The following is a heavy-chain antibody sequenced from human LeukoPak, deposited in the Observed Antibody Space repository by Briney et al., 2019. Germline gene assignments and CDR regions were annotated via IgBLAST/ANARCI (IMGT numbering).Heavy chain of an antibody. Sequence: ASVKVSCKASGYTFSTYYMHWVRQAPGQGLEWMGIINPSSSTPAYAQKFQGRVTMTRDTSTSTVYLELSSLRSDDTAVYYCARSFRNDQFDYWGQGTLVTVSS. J-gene: IGHJ4*02. CDR1: GYTFSTYY. CDR3: ARSFRNDQFDY. V-gene: IGHV1-46*01. CDR2: INPSSSTP. D-gene: IGHD1-1*01.